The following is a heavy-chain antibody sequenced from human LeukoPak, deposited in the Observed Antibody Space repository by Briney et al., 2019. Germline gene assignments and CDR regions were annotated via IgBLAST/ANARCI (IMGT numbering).Heavy chain of an antibody. J-gene: IGHJ4*02. CDR1: GGTFSSYA. CDR3: ARAPDYYDSSGYWYYFDY. Sequence: SVKVSCKASGGTFSSYAISWVRQAPGQGLEWMGGIIPIFGTANYAQKFQGRVTITADESTSTAYMELSSLRSEDTAVYYCARAPDYYDSSGYWYYFDYWGQGTLVTVSS. CDR2: IIPIFGTA. V-gene: IGHV1-69*13. D-gene: IGHD3-22*01.